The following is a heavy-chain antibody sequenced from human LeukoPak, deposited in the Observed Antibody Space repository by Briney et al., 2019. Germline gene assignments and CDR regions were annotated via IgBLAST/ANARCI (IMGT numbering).Heavy chain of an antibody. CDR2: ISYDGSYK. D-gene: IGHD6-19*01. V-gene: IGHV3-30*18. CDR3: AKPQAETYSSGWSVDY. Sequence: PGGSLRLSCAASGFTFSSYGMHWVRQAPGKGLEWVAVISYDGSYKSYANSVKGRFTISRDNSKNTLYLQMNSLRAEDTAVYYCAKPQAETYSSGWSVDYWGQGTLVTVSS. J-gene: IGHJ4*02. CDR1: GFTFSSYG.